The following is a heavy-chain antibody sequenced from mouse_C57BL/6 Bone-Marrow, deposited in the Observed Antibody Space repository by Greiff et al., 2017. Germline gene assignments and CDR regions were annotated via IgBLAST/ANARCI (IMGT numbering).Heavy chain of an antibody. CDR3: SRSSPYYYGSSQFAY. D-gene: IGHD1-1*01. CDR1: GYTFTSYW. CDR2: IHPNSGST. V-gene: IGHV1-64*01. Sequence: QVQLQQPGAELVKPGASVKLSCKASGYTFTSYWMHWVKQRPGQGLEWIGMIHPNSGSTNYNEKFKSKATLTVDKSSSTAYMQLSSLTSEDSAVYYCSRSSPYYYGSSQFAYWGQGTLVTVSA. J-gene: IGHJ3*01.